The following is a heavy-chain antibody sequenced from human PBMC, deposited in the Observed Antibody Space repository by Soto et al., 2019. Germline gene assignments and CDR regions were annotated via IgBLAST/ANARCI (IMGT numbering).Heavy chain of an antibody. CDR1: VFTFRAYG. CDR3: AKDLVAFTTGRRSPFGS. Sequence: GSLRLSCAPSVFTFRAYGMHWVRQAPGKGLEWVAVISYDGKNEYYADSVKGRFSISRDSSKNTLYLQMNSLRAEDTAVYYCAKDLVAFTTGRRSPFGSWGQGTLVTVSS. D-gene: IGHD1-1*01. J-gene: IGHJ4*02. V-gene: IGHV3-30*18. CDR2: ISYDGKNE.